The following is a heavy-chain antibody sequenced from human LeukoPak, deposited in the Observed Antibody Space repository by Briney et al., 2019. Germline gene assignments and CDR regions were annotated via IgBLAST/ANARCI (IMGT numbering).Heavy chain of an antibody. V-gene: IGHV1-24*01. CDR2: FDPEDGET. CDR3: ATDLVAVAGMGNDY. D-gene: IGHD6-19*01. Sequence: ASVKVSCKVSGYTLTELSMHWVRQAPGKGPEWMGGFDPEDGETIYAQKFQGRVTMTEDTSTDTAYMELSSLRSEDTAVYYCATDLVAVAGMGNDYWGQGTLVTVSS. J-gene: IGHJ4*02. CDR1: GYTLTELS.